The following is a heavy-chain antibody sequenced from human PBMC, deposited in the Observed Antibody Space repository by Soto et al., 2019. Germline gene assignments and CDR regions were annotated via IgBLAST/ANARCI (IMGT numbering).Heavy chain of an antibody. D-gene: IGHD2-15*01. CDR1: GFTFSSYW. V-gene: IGHV3-74*01. Sequence: GGSLRLSCSASGFTFSSYWMHWVRQAPGKGLVWVSRVNSDGSSTNYADSVKGRFTISRDNAKNSLYLQMNSLRDEDTAVYYCARESVSCSGRRCHGLGFDPWGQGTLVTVSS. J-gene: IGHJ5*02. CDR3: ARESVSCSGRRCHGLGFDP. CDR2: VNSDGSST.